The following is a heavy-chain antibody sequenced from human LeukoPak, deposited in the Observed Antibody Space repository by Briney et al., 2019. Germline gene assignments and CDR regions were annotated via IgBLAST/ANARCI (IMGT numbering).Heavy chain of an antibody. CDR2: ISGSGGST. Sequence: GGSLRLSCAASGLTVTSNYMSWVRQAPGKGLEWVSAISGSGGSTYYADSVKGRFTISRDNSKNTLYVQMNSLRAEDTAVYHCAKDRKNNDYVAFDIWGQGTMVTVSS. CDR1: GLTVTSNY. D-gene: IGHD3-10*02. CDR3: AKDRKNNDYVAFDI. J-gene: IGHJ3*02. V-gene: IGHV3-23*01.